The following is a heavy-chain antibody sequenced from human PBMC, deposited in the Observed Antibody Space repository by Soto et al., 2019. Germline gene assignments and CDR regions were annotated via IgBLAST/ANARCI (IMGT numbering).Heavy chain of an antibody. D-gene: IGHD3-16*01. V-gene: IGHV1-18*01. CDR1: GYTFTSYG. CDR3: ARDPFAVNPFDY. Sequence: QVQLVQSGAEVKKPGASVKVSCKASGYTFTSYGLSWVRQAPGQGLEWMGWISAYNGNTSYAQKLHGRVTMTTATTTSTAYMELRGLGADDTAVYCCARDPFAVNPFDYWGQGTLVTVSS. CDR2: ISAYNGNT. J-gene: IGHJ4*02.